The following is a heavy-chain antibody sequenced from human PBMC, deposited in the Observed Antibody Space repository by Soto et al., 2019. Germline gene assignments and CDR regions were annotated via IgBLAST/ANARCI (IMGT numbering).Heavy chain of an antibody. J-gene: IGHJ5*02. CDR1: VYSITAGGYY. Sequence: PSETLSLTCFFSVYSITAGGYYCSWIRHHPGKGLEWIGSFYSSGSIIYNPSLRSRVSISGDTSSNQFSMSLTSVTAADTARYYCARMYRSGSGWFKPWGRGTLVSVSS. V-gene: IGHV4-31*03. D-gene: IGHD6-19*01. CDR2: FYSSGSI. CDR3: ARMYRSGSGWFKP.